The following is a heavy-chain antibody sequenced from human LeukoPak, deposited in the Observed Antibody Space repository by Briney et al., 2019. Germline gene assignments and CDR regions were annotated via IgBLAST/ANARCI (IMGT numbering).Heavy chain of an antibody. CDR1: GFTFSTYY. D-gene: IGHD6-13*01. Sequence: GGSLRLSCAASGFTFSTYYMNWVRQAPGKGLEWVSFITGSSSYIYYTDSVKGRFTISRDNAKNSLFLQMNSLRDEDTAVYYCARAPMHSSSWHYWFDPWGQGTLVTVSS. V-gene: IGHV3-21*01. J-gene: IGHJ5*02. CDR2: ITGSSSYI. CDR3: ARAPMHSSSWHYWFDP.